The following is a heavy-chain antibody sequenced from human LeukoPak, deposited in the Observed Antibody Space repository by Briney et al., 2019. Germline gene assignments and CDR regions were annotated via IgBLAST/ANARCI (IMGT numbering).Heavy chain of an antibody. CDR2: ISGSSTKI. CDR3: ATGYGGNSVVDY. Sequence: GGSLRLSCAASGFTFSGYAMNWVRQAPGKGLEWVSYISGSSTKIYYAESVKGRFTISRDNAKNSLSLQMNSLRDEDTAVYYCATGYGGNSVVDYWGQGTLVTVSS. D-gene: IGHD4-23*01. CDR1: GFTFSGYA. J-gene: IGHJ4*02. V-gene: IGHV3-48*02.